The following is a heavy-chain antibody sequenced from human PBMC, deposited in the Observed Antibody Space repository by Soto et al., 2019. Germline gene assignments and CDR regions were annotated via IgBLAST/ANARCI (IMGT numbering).Heavy chain of an antibody. CDR2: ISAYNGNT. CDR1: GYTFTSYH. V-gene: IGHV1-18*01. Sequence: QVQLVQSGAEVKKPGASVKVSCKASGYTFTSYHITWVRQAPGQGLEWMGWISAYNGNTNYALTLQGRVTMTAHTSTSTAYMELRSLRSADTAVYYCARDSPPPREWGQGTLVTVSS. CDR3: ARDSPPPRE. J-gene: IGHJ4*02.